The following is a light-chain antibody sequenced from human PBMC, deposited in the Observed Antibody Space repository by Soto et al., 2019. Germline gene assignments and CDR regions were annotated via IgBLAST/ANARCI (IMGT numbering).Light chain of an antibody. Sequence: QSALTQPASVSGSPGQSITISCTGTSSDVGGYNYVSWYQQHPGKAPKLMIYEVSNRPSGVSNRFSGSKSGNTASLTISGRPAVDAALYYFSSYTSGSTRDVFGTGTKCTVL. J-gene: IGLJ1*01. V-gene: IGLV2-14*01. CDR3: SSYTSGSTRDV. CDR2: EVS. CDR1: SSDVGGYNY.